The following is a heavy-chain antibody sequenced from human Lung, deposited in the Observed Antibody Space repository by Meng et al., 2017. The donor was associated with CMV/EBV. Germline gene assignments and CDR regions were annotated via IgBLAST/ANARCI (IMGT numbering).Heavy chain of an antibody. Sequence: GGSLRPXCAAFGFPFSSFGMHWVRQAPGRGLEWVAFIGYDGSNKYYADSVKGRFTISSDNSKNTLYLQMNSLRAGDTAVYYCAKGVWHCSSTSCSNFDYWGQGTLVTVSS. CDR2: IGYDGSNK. V-gene: IGHV3-30*02. D-gene: IGHD2-2*01. CDR1: GFPFSSFG. CDR3: AKGVWHCSSTSCSNFDY. J-gene: IGHJ4*02.